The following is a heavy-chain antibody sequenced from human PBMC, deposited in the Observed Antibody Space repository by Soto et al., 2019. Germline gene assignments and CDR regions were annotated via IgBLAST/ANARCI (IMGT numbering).Heavy chain of an antibody. CDR3: TRDSNADYPNYYGMDV. Sequence: GGSLRLSCTASGFTFGDYAMSWFRQAPGKGLEWVGFIRSKAYGGTTEYAASVKGRFTISRDDSKSIAYLQMNSLKTEDTAVYYCTRDSNADYPNYYGMDVWGQGTTVTVSS. D-gene: IGHD4-17*01. CDR2: IRSKAYGGTT. CDR1: GFTFGDYA. J-gene: IGHJ6*02. V-gene: IGHV3-49*03.